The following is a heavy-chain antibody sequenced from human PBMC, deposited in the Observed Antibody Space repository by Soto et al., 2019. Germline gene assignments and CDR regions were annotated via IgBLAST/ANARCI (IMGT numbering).Heavy chain of an antibody. J-gene: IGHJ4*02. Sequence: WGSLRLSCTASGFTFVSYAMSCVRHSPLKWLEWVSAISGSGGSTYYADSVKGRFTISRDNSKNTLYLQMNSLRAEDTAVYYCAIVVVPAAIRGAGYFDYWGQGTLVTVSS. V-gene: IGHV3-23*01. D-gene: IGHD2-2*01. CDR2: ISGSGGST. CDR1: GFTFVSYA. CDR3: AIVVVPAAIRGAGYFDY.